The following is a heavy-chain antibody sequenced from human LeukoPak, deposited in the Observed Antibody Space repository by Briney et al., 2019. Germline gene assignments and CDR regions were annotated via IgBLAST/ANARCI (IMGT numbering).Heavy chain of an antibody. J-gene: IGHJ4*02. CDR1: GGPMCSTSY. CDR3: ARHEGMVAASFDY. Sequence: SETLSLTCTVSGGPMCSTSYWGWIRQPPGKGLEWNGSIYYSGSTYYHPSLKSRVTISVDTSNNLFSLKLTSVTAADTAVYYCARHEGMVAASFDYWGQGTLVTVSS. D-gene: IGHD2-15*01. V-gene: IGHV4-39*01. CDR2: IYYSGST.